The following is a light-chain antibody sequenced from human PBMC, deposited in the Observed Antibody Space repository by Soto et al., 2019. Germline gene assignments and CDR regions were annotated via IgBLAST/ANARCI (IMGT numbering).Light chain of an antibody. CDR3: QQYGSSPPIT. V-gene: IGKV3-20*01. Sequence: EIVLTQSPATLSLSPWDRATLSCRASQSVSGNYLTWYQQKPGQAPRPLLYGASSRATGIPDRFSGSGSGTDFTLTISRLEPEDSAVYYCQQYGSSPPITFGPGTKVDIK. J-gene: IGKJ3*01. CDR2: GAS. CDR1: QSVSGNY.